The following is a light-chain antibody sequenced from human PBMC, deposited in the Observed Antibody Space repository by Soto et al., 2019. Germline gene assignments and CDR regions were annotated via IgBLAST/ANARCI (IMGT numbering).Light chain of an antibody. J-gene: IGKJ4*01. Sequence: DIQLTQSPSFLSASVGDRVTITCRASQGISSYLAWYQQKPGKAPKLLIYGASTLQSGVPSRFSGSGYGTEFSLTISSLQHEDFGTYYCQQVNSYPLTFGGGTKVEIK. V-gene: IGKV1-9*01. CDR2: GAS. CDR3: QQVNSYPLT. CDR1: QGISSY.